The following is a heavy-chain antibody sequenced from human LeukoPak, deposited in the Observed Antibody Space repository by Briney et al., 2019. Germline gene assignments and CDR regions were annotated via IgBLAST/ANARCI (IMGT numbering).Heavy chain of an antibody. CDR1: GYSFSDYY. CDR2: IHPMNGDS. Sequence: ASVKVSCKASGYSFSDYYIHWVRQAPGQGLEWMGYIHPMNGDSKNAQIFEGRVTMTRDTSINTAHMELNGLRSDDTALYYCARDYPHQRFDYWGQGTLVTVSS. D-gene: IGHD2-2*01. V-gene: IGHV1-2*02. CDR3: ARDYPHQRFDY. J-gene: IGHJ4*02.